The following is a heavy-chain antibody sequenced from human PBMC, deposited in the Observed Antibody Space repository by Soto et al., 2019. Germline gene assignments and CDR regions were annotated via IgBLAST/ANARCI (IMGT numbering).Heavy chain of an antibody. CDR3: ARHAWSRFYGMDV. CDR2: LHSSGTT. Sequence: SETLSLTCTVSGHSISSSSYYWGWLRQSPGKGLEWIGSLHSSGTTYYNPSLKSRVTTFVDTSRNQFSLRADSVTAADTAVYYCARHAWSRFYGMDVWGQGTTVTVSS. J-gene: IGHJ6*02. CDR1: GHSISSSSYY. D-gene: IGHD3-3*01. V-gene: IGHV4-39*01.